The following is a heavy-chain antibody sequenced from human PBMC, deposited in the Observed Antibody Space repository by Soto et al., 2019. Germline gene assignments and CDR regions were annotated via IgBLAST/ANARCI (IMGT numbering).Heavy chain of an antibody. Sequence: GRPIRLPCGAFGVTCISYWRHWVRQATRKGLVWVSRINSDGSSTSYADSVKGRFTISRDNAKNTLYLQMNSLRAEDTAVYYCSRKGGTIFGVVTYHAVLEIRRNGTMVPVTP. V-gene: IGHV3-74*01. CDR1: GVTCISYW. D-gene: IGHD3-3*01. CDR3: SRKGGTIFGVVTYHAVLEI. CDR2: INSDGSST. J-gene: IGHJ3*02.